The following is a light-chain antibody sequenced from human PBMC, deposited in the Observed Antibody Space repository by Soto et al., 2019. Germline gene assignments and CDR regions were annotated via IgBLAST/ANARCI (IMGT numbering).Light chain of an antibody. CDR1: QSVSGY. Sequence: EIVLTQSAATLSLSPGERATLSCRASQSVSGYLAWYQQKPGQAPRLLIYDASNRATGIPARFSGSGSGTEFTLTISSLEPADFAVYYCQQRSNWPLTFGGGTKVEIK. CDR2: DAS. J-gene: IGKJ4*01. V-gene: IGKV3-11*01. CDR3: QQRSNWPLT.